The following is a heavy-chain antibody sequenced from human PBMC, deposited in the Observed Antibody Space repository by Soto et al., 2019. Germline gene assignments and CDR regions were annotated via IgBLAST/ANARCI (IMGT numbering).Heavy chain of an antibody. V-gene: IGHV1-18*01. J-gene: IGHJ4*02. CDR1: GYIFHNVG. CDR2: IYSKTGTI. D-gene: IGHD3-9*01. Sequence: QVQLVQSGAEVQKPGASVKVSCKTSGYIFHNVGITWVRQAPGLGLEWLGWIYSKTGTINFAQKFQGRVTMTTDTSTSTAFVELRSLTFDDSALYFCARDFDFDIDHWGQGTPVTVS. CDR3: ARDFDFDIDH.